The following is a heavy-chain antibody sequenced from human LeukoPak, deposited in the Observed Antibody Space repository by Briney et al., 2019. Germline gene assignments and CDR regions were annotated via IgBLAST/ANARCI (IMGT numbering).Heavy chain of an antibody. Sequence: PGGSLRLSCAASGFTFTNYAMSWVRQAPGKGLEWVSVISGSGDITFYADSVKGRFTISRDNSRDTVYLQMNRLRVEDTAMYYCARLPCSSSWSTCDSWGQGTLVTVSS. CDR3: ARLPCSSSWSTCDS. V-gene: IGHV3-23*01. CDR2: ISGSGDIT. CDR1: GFTFTNYA. D-gene: IGHD6-13*01. J-gene: IGHJ4*02.